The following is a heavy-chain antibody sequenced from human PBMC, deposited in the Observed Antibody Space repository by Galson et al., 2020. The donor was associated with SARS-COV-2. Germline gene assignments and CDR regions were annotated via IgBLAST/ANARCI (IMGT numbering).Heavy chain of an antibody. D-gene: IGHD3-9*01. Sequence: SETLSLTCTVSGGSISSGSYYWSWIRQPAGKGLEWIGRIYTSGSTNYNPSLKSRVTISVDTSKNQFSLKLSSVTAADTAVYYCARGRLHFDRPHDPYYYYYYMDVWGKGTTVTVSS. CDR2: IYTSGST. J-gene: IGHJ6*03. CDR3: ARGRLHFDRPHDPYYYYYYMDV. V-gene: IGHV4-61*02. CDR1: GGSISSGSYY.